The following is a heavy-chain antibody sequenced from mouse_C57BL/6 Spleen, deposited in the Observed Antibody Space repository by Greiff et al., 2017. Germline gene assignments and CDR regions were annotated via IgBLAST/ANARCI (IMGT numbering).Heavy chain of an antibody. CDR1: GYTFTSYW. J-gene: IGHJ1*03. D-gene: IGHD2-4*01. CDR2: INPSNGGT. CDR3: AREGDYDGWYFDV. V-gene: IGHV1-53*01. Sequence: VQLQQPGTELVKPGASVKLSCKASGYTFTSYWMHWVKQRPGQGLEWIGNINPSNGGTNYNEKFKSKATLTVDKSASTAYMQLSSLTSEDSAVYYCAREGDYDGWYFDVWGTGTTVTVSS.